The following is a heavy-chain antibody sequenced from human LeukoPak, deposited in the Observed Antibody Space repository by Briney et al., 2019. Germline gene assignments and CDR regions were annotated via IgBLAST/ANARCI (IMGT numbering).Heavy chain of an antibody. Sequence: SETLSLTCAVYGGSFSGYYWSWIRQPPGQGLEWIGEINHSGSTNYNPSLKSRVTISVDTSKNQFSLKPNSVTAADTAVYYCARGNPYKLLLRPKSNWFDPWGQGTLVTVSS. J-gene: IGHJ5*02. CDR2: INHSGST. CDR3: ARGNPYKLLLRPKSNWFDP. CDR1: GGSFSGYY. V-gene: IGHV4-34*01. D-gene: IGHD2-15*01.